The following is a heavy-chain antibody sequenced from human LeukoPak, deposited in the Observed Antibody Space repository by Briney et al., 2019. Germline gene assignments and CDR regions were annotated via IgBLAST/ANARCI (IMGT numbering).Heavy chain of an antibody. CDR3: AKAFSIAVAGSNDGAD. CDR1: GFTFSSYG. CDR2: IRYDGITK. J-gene: IGHJ4*02. D-gene: IGHD6-19*01. V-gene: IGHV3-30*02. Sequence: PGGSLRLSCAASGFTFSSYGMHWVRQAPGKGLEWVTFIRYDGITKYYADSVKGRFTISRDNSKNTLYLQMNSLRAEDTAVYYCAKAFSIAVAGSNDGADWGQGTLVTVSS.